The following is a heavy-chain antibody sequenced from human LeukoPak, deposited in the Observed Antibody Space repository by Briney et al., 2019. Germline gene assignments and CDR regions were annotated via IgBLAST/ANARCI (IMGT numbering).Heavy chain of an antibody. CDR1: GFTFSSYE. Sequence: GGSLRLSCAASGFTFSSYEMNWVRQAPGKGLEWVSYISTSGSGSTIYYADSVKGRFTISRDNAKNSLYLQMNSLRAEDTAVYYCASSLGGYYDYWGQGTLVTVSS. CDR2: ISTSGSGSTI. J-gene: IGHJ4*02. CDR3: ASSLGGYYDY. V-gene: IGHV3-48*03. D-gene: IGHD3-22*01.